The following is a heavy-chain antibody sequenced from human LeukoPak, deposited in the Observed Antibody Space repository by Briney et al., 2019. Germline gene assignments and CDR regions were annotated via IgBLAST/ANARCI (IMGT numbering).Heavy chain of an antibody. CDR1: GFKSSDYG. V-gene: IGHV3-49*04. CDR3: TRLNLEGVVYYFDY. J-gene: IGHJ4*02. Sequence: GRSLSLSRTALGFKSSDYGMRCGSQAPGKGLEWVGFIRSKGYGGTTEYAASVKGRFTISRDDSKSIAYLQMDSLKIEDTAVYYCTRLNLEGVVYYFDYWGQGTLVTVSS. D-gene: IGHD3-3*01. CDR2: IRSKGYGGTT.